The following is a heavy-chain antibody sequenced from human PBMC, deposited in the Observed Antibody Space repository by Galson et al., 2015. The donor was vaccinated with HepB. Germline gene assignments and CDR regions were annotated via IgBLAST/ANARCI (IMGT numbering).Heavy chain of an antibody. J-gene: IGHJ4*02. D-gene: IGHD4-11*01. CDR1: GFTFSSYA. CDR3: ARASKKTTVTTPQYFDY. Sequence: SLRLSCAASGFTFSSYAMHWVRQAPGKGLEWVAVIWYDGSNKYYADSVKGRFTISRDNSKNTLYLQMNSLRAEDTAVYYCARASKKTTVTTPQYFDYWGQGTLVTVSS. V-gene: IGHV3-33*08. CDR2: IWYDGSNK.